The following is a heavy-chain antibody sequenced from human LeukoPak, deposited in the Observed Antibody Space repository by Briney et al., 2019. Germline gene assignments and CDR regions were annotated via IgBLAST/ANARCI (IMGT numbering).Heavy chain of an antibody. CDR2: ISYDGSNK. D-gene: IGHD3-22*01. CDR1: GFTFSSYA. CDR3: ARGGEYYDSSGLFSY. Sequence: SGRSLRLSCAASGFTFSSYAMHWVRQAPGKGLEWVAVISYDGSNKYYADSVKGRFTISRDNSKNTLYLQMNSLRAEDTAVYYCARGGEYYDSSGLFSYWGQGTLVTVSS. J-gene: IGHJ4*02. V-gene: IGHV3-30-3*01.